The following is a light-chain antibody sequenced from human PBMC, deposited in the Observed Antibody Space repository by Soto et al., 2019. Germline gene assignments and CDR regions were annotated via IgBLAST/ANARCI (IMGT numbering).Light chain of an antibody. V-gene: IGKV1-5*01. CDR2: AAS. CDR1: QNIRSR. CDR3: LQHNSYPLT. J-gene: IGKJ5*01. Sequence: DFQMTQSPSTLSASVGYRVTITCRASQNIRSRLAWFQQKPGKAPKRLIHAASNLESGVPSRFSGSGSGTEFTLTISSLQTEDFATYYCLQHNSYPLTFGQGTRLEIK.